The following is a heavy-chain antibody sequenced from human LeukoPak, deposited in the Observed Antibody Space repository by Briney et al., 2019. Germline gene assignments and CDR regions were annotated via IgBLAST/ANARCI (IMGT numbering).Heavy chain of an antibody. CDR1: GFTFSSFG. J-gene: IGHJ4*02. CDR3: ARSLSTDFDY. D-gene: IGHD5/OR15-5a*01. Sequence: GGSLRLSCAASGFTFSSFGMNWVRQAPGKGLEWISYISTSSLNTIHYADSVKGRFTISIDNAKNSLFLQMNSLRAEDTAVYYCARSLSTDFDYWGQGILVTVSS. V-gene: IGHV3-48*04. CDR2: ISTSSLNTI.